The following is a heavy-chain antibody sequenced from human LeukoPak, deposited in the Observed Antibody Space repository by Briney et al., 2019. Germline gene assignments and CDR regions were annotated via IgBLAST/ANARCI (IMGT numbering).Heavy chain of an antibody. J-gene: IGHJ6*02. CDR1: GGSISSGGYS. D-gene: IGHD2-21*02. Sequence: SETLSLTCAVSGGSISSGGYSWSWIRQPPGKGLEWIGYIYHSGSTYYNPSLKSRVTISVDRSKNQFSLKLSSVTAADTAVYYCAASIVVVTATDHYYYYGMDVWGQGTTVTVSS. CDR3: AASIVVVTATDHYYYYGMDV. CDR2: IYHSGST. V-gene: IGHV4-30-2*01.